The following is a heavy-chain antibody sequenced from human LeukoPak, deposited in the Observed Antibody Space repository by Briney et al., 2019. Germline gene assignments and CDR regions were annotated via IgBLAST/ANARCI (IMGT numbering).Heavy chain of an antibody. CDR2: IWSDGTNK. Sequence: GGSLTLSCAATGFTFKHYGMHWVRQAPGKGLEWVAVIWSDGTNKYYAGSVKGRFTISRADSRNTVYLQMNTLRPEDTGMYYCARDAQRGFDYSNSLRYWGQGTPVTVST. V-gene: IGHV3-33*01. CDR3: ARDAQRGFDYSNSLRY. CDR1: GFTFKHYG. J-gene: IGHJ4*02. D-gene: IGHD4-11*01.